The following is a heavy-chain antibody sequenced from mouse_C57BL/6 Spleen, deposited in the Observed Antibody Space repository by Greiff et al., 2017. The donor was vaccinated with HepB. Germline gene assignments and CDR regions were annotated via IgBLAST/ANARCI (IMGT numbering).Heavy chain of an antibody. J-gene: IGHJ1*03. V-gene: IGHV1-69*01. CDR1: GYTFTSYW. Sequence: QVQLQQSGAELVMPGASVKLSCKASGYTFTSYWMHWVKQRPGQGLEWIGEIDPSDSYTNYNQKFKGKSTLTVDKSSSTAYMQLSSLTSEDSAVYYCARGKNWYFDVWGTGTTVTVSS. CDR2: IDPSDSYT. CDR3: ARGKNWYFDV.